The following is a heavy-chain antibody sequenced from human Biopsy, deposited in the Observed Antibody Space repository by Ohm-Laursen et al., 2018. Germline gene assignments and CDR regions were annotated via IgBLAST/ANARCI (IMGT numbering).Heavy chain of an antibody. D-gene: IGHD6-19*01. CDR3: ALQSVAQMKNFDY. CDR2: ISPKSGDT. Sequence: ASVKVSCKASGGTFINYAISWVRQAPGQGLEWMGWISPKSGDTNYAHKFQGNITMTRDTSMSTAYMEMSGLRCDDTAVYYCALQSVAQMKNFDYWGQGTLVTVSS. V-gene: IGHV1-2*02. J-gene: IGHJ4*02. CDR1: GGTFINYA.